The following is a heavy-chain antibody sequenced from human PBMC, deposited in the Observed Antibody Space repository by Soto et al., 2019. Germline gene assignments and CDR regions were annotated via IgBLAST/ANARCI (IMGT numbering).Heavy chain of an antibody. Sequence: QVQLQQWGAGLLKPSETLSLTCAVYVGSFSGYYWTWVRQPPGKGLEWIGEINHRGSTSYNPSLKSRVTISVDTSKNQCSLRLSSVTAADTAVYYCARGEGSGWYFDYWGQGTRVTVSS. CDR1: VGSFSGYY. CDR2: INHRGST. CDR3: ARGEGSGWYFDY. V-gene: IGHV4-34*01. D-gene: IGHD6-19*01. J-gene: IGHJ4*02.